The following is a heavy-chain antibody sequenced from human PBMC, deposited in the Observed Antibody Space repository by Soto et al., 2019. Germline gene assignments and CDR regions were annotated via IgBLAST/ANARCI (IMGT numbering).Heavy chain of an antibody. J-gene: IGHJ4*02. CDR2: IYYIGST. D-gene: IGHD1-7*01. CDR3: ARDPGLELRGGYFDY. Sequence: QVQLQESGPGLVKPSQTLSLTCTVSGGSISSGGYYWSWIRQHPGKGLEWMGYIYYIGSTYYNPSLKRRVTISVDTSKNQFSLKLSSVTAADTAVYYCARDPGLELRGGYFDYWGQGTLVTVSS. CDR1: GGSISSGGYY. V-gene: IGHV4-31*03.